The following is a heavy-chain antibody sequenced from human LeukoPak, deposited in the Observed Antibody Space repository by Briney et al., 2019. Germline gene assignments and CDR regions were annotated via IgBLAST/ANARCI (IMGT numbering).Heavy chain of an antibody. CDR2: ISSTSSYI. Sequence: QPGGSLRLSCAASGFTFSSYSMNWVRQAPGKRLEWVSSISSTSSYIYYADSVKGRFTISRDNAKTSLYLQMNSLRAEDTAVYYCAREGQQLEGDYWGQGTLVTVSS. D-gene: IGHD6-13*01. J-gene: IGHJ4*02. V-gene: IGHV3-21*01. CDR1: GFTFSSYS. CDR3: AREGQQLEGDY.